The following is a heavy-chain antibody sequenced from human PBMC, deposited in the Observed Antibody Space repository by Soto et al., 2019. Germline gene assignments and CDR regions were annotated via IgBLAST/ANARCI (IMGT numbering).Heavy chain of an antibody. CDR2: VYNGDGT. J-gene: IGHJ5*02. CDR3: ARMKYSNWFDP. D-gene: IGHD4-4*01. CDR1: GFTVSSNY. Sequence: EVQLVESGGGLVQPGGSLRLSCAASGFTVSSNYMSWVRQAPGKGLEWVSVVYNGDGTYYADSVKGRFTISRDNSKNTLYLQMNSLRVEDTAVYYCARMKYSNWFDPWGQGTLVTVSS. V-gene: IGHV3-66*01.